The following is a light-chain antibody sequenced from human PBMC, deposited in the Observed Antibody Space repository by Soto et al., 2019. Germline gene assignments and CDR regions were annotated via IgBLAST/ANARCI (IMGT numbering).Light chain of an antibody. CDR2: EVS. J-gene: IGLJ1*01. CDR1: SSDVGGYNY. V-gene: IGLV2-14*01. CDR3: CSYTSSSSYV. Sequence: QSALTQPASVSGSPGQSITISCTGTSSDVGGYNYVSWYQQHPGEAPKLMIYEVSNRPSGVSNRFSGSKSGNTASLTISGHHADDDAYYYCCSYTSSSSYVFGTGTKLTVL.